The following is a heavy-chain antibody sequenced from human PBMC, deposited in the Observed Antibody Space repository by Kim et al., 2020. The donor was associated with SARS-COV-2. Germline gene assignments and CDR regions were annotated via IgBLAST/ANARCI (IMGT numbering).Heavy chain of an antibody. J-gene: IGHJ4*02. CDR3: ARDIDEGGYDRNDY. Sequence: GGSLRLSCAASGFTFSSAWMTWFRQAPGKGLEWVANINRDGSKENYVDSVKGRFTISRDNAKSSVFLQMYNLRAEDTAVFYGARDIDEGGYDRNDYWGQGTVVTVSS. V-gene: IGHV3-7*01. CDR1: GFTFSSAW. CDR2: INRDGSKE. D-gene: IGHD5-12*01.